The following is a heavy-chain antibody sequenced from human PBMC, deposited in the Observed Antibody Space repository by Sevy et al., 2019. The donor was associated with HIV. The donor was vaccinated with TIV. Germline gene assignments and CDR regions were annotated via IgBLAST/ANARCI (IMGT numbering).Heavy chain of an antibody. V-gene: IGHV3-21*01. CDR3: ARANLDSSGSYEAFDI. J-gene: IGHJ3*02. Sequence: GGSRRLSCAASGFTFITYTMNWVRQAPGKGLEWVSSIGISSSYIYYADSVKGRFTISRDNAKNSLYLQMNSLRAEDMAVYYCARANLDSSGSYEAFDIWGQGTMVTVSS. CDR2: IGISSSYI. D-gene: IGHD3-22*01. CDR1: GFTFITYT.